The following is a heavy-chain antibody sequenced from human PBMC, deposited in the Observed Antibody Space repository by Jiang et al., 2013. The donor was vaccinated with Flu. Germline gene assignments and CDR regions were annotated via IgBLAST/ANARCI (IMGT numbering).Heavy chain of an antibody. CDR3: ARGESQVVAALYHWFDP. D-gene: IGHD2-15*01. CDR2: IYPGDSDT. Sequence: EVKKPGESLKISCKGSGYSFTTSWIAWVRQMPGKGLEWMGIIYPGDSDTRYSPSFQGQVTISADKSISTAYLQWSSLKASDTAMYYCARGESQVVAALYHWFDPWGQGTLVTVSS. CDR1: GYSFTTSW. V-gene: IGHV5-51*01. J-gene: IGHJ5*02.